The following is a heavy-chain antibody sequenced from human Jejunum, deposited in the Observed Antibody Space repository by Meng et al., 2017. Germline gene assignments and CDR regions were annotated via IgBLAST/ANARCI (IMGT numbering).Heavy chain of an antibody. D-gene: IGHD6-13*01. V-gene: IGHV4-39*07. Sequence: SETLSLTCTLSGGSISSSSYYWGWIRQPPGKGLEWIGRIYYGGSTYYNPSLKSRVTISVDTSKNQFSLKLSSVTAADTALYYCARESGITAAGRDYNWFDPWGQGPLVTVSS. CDR1: GGSISSSSYY. CDR2: IYYGGST. J-gene: IGHJ5*02. CDR3: ARESGITAAGRDYNWFDP.